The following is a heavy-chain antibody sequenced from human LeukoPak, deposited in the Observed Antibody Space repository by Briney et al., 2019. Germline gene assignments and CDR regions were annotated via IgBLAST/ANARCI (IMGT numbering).Heavy chain of an antibody. Sequence: GRSLRLSCAASGFTFSSYGMHWVRQAPGKGLEWVAVIWYDGSNKYYADSVKGRFTISRDNSKNSLYLQMNSLRAEDTAVYYCARVWSSYWFDPWGQGTLVTVSS. CDR1: GFTFSSYG. J-gene: IGHJ5*02. CDR3: ARVWSSYWFDP. V-gene: IGHV3-33*01. CDR2: IWYDGSNK. D-gene: IGHD6-6*01.